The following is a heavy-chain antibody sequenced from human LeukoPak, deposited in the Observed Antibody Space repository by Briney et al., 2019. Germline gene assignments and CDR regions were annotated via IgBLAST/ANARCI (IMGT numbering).Heavy chain of an antibody. CDR2: IKQDGSEK. V-gene: IGHV3-7*01. CDR1: GFTFSSYW. J-gene: IGHJ4*02. D-gene: IGHD2-15*01. CDR3: ARDEGDIVVVVAANLLFDY. Sequence: PGGSLRLSCAASGFTFSSYWMSWVRQAPGKGLEWVANIKQDGSEKYYVDSVKGRFTISRDNAKNSLYLQMNSLRAEDTAVYYCARDEGDIVVVVAANLLFDYWGQGTLVTVSS.